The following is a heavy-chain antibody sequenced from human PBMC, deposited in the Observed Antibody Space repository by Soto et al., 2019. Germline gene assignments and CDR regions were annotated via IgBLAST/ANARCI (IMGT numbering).Heavy chain of an antibody. V-gene: IGHV1-58*01. J-gene: IGHJ6*02. CDR2: IVVGSGNT. Sequence: SVKVSCKASGFTFTSSAVQWVRQARGQRLEWIGWIVVGSGNTNYAQKFQERVTITRDMSTSTAYMELSSLRSEDTAVYYCAADRTYDFWSGSEARNYYGMDVWGQGTTVTVSS. CDR1: GFTFTSSA. D-gene: IGHD3-3*01. CDR3: AADRTYDFWSGSEARNYYGMDV.